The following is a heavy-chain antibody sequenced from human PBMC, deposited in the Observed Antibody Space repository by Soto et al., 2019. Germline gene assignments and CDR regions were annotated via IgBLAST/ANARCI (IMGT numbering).Heavy chain of an antibody. J-gene: IGHJ4*02. CDR3: AREVLEYSSSRYYFDY. D-gene: IGHD6-6*01. CDR1: GGSISSGGYY. Sequence: SETLSLTCTVSGGSISSGGYYWSWIRQHPGKGLEWIGYIYYSGSTYYNPSLKSRVTISVDTSKNQFSLKLSSVTAADTAVYYCAREVLEYSSSRYYFDYWGQETLVTVSS. CDR2: IYYSGST. V-gene: IGHV4-31*03.